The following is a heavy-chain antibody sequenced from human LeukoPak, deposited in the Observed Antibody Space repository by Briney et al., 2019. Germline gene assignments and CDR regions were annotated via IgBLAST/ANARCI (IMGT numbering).Heavy chain of an antibody. CDR3: ARDSRYYYDSRNYDNMAFDM. Sequence: QSGGSLRLSCAASGFTFSSYWMHWVRQGPGKGLVWVSRISSDGRTTSYADSVKGRFTISRDNAKNTLYLQMNSLRVEDTAVYYCARDSRYYYDSRNYDNMAFDMWGQGTMVTVSS. J-gene: IGHJ3*02. V-gene: IGHV3-74*01. CDR1: GFTFSSYW. CDR2: ISSDGRTT. D-gene: IGHD3-10*01.